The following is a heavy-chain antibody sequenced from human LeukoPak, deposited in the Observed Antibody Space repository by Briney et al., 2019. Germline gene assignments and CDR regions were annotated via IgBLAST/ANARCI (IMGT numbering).Heavy chain of an antibody. Sequence: PGGSLRLSCAASGFTFSSYAMSWVRQAPGKGLEWVSAISGSGGSTYYADSVKGRFTISRDNSKNTLYLQMSSLRAEDTAVYYCAKDSDYYGSRGMADYWGQGTLVTVSS. CDR3: AKDSDYYGSRGMADY. J-gene: IGHJ4*02. CDR2: ISGSGGST. CDR1: GFTFSSYA. D-gene: IGHD3-10*01. V-gene: IGHV3-23*01.